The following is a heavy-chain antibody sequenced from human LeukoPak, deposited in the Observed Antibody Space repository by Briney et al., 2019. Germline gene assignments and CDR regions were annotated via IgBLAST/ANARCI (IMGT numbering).Heavy chain of an antibody. Sequence: GGSLRLSCATSGFTFSGYSMNWVRQAPGKGLEWISYISSSSINIHYGDSVKGRFTISRDNAENSLYLQMNSLRAEDTAVYYCAREESWGQGTLVTVSS. CDR3: AREES. CDR1: GFTFSGYS. CDR2: ISSSSINI. D-gene: IGHD3-10*01. J-gene: IGHJ5*02. V-gene: IGHV3-48*01.